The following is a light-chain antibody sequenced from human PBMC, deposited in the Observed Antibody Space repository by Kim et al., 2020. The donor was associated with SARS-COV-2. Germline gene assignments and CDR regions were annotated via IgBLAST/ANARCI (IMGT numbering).Light chain of an antibody. J-gene: IGKJ4*02. V-gene: IGKV3-15*01. CDR2: GAT. Sequence: VSRGKRHPLSWRAWQCLSSNLAWSQEKPGQGPRVLIYGATTRAHWIPARVRGRWVGAGFPLTISKMESEDFAVYYCQQYSSSPVTFGEGTKVDIK. CDR1: QCLSSN. CDR3: QQYSSSPVT.